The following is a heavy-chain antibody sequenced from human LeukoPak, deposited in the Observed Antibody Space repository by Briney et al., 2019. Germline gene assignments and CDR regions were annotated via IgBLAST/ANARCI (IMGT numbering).Heavy chain of an antibody. CDR1: GGSISSSSYY. J-gene: IGHJ3*02. Sequence: PSETLSLTCTVSGGSISSSSYYWGWIRQPPGRGLEWIGSIYYSGSTYYNPSLKSRVTISVDTSKNQFSLKLSSVTAADTAVYYCAMRDIVVVPAARSLGAFDIWGQGTMVTVSS. CDR3: AMRDIVVVPAARSLGAFDI. CDR2: IYYSGST. V-gene: IGHV4-39*01. D-gene: IGHD2-2*01.